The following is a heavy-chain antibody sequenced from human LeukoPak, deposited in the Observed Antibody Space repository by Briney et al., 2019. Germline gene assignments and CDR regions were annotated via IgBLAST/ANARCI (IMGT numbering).Heavy chain of an antibody. CDR2: ISSSSSYI. V-gene: IGHV3-21*01. CDR1: GFTFSSYA. Sequence: GGSLRLSCAASGFTFSSYAMNWVRQAPGKGLEWVSSISSSSSYIYYADSVKGRFTISRDNAKNSLYLQMNSLRAEDTAVYYCAREDYDFWSGYSYYYYYMDVWGKGTTVTVSS. CDR3: AREDYDFWSGYSYYYYYMDV. D-gene: IGHD3-3*01. J-gene: IGHJ6*03.